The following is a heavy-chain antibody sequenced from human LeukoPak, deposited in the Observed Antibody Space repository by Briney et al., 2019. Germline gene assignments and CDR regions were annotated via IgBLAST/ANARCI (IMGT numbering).Heavy chain of an antibody. Sequence: GGSLRLSCAASGFTFSSYGMHWVRQAPGKGLEWVAVIWYDGSNKYYADSVKGRFTISRDKSKNTLFLQMNSLRAEDSAVYYCAKEGSNWNVDYWGQGTLVTVSS. CDR2: IWYDGSNK. CDR1: GFTFSSYG. CDR3: AKEGSNWNVDY. J-gene: IGHJ4*02. D-gene: IGHD1-1*01. V-gene: IGHV3-33*03.